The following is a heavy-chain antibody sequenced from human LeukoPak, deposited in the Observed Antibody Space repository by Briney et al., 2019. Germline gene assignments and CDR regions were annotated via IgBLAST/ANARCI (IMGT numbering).Heavy chain of an antibody. V-gene: IGHV3-9*01. CDR3: AKRYFNHDAFDI. D-gene: IGHD3-9*01. CDR2: ISWNSGSI. CDR1: GFTFDDYA. Sequence: GGSLRLSCAASGFTFDDYAMHWVRQAPGKGLEWVSGISWNSGSIGYADSVKGRFTISRDNAKNSLYLQMNSLRAEDTALYYCAKRYFNHDAFDIWGQGTMVTVSS. J-gene: IGHJ3*02.